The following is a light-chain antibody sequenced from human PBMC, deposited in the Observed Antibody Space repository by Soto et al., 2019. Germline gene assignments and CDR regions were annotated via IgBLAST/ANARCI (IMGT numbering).Light chain of an antibody. J-gene: IGLJ3*02. V-gene: IGLV1-40*01. CDR3: QSFDTNLRGSV. CDR1: SSNFGAGYD. Sequence: QSALTQPPSVSGAPGQRVTISCSGTSSNFGAGYDVHWYHQLPGTAPKLLIFGNNNRPSGVPARFSASRSGTSASLAITGLQAEDEADYYCQSFDTNLRGSVFGGGTKVTVL. CDR2: GNN.